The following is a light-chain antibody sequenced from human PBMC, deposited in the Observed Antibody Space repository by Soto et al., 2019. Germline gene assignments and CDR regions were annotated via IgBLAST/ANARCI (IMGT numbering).Light chain of an antibody. CDR1: SSDVGGYNY. J-gene: IGLJ1*01. Sequence: QSALTQPASVSGSPGQSITISCTGTSSDVGGYNYVSWYQQHPGKAPKLMIYEVSNRPSGFSNRFSGSKSGNTASLTISGLQAEDEADYYCSSYTSSSTLVFGTGTKLPVL. CDR3: SSYTSSSTLV. V-gene: IGLV2-14*01. CDR2: EVS.